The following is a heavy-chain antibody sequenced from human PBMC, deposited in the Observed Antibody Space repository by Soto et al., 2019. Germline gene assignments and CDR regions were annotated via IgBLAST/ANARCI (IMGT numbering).Heavy chain of an antibody. CDR2: IYWDDDK. D-gene: IGHD3-3*01. J-gene: IGHJ4*02. V-gene: IGHV2-5*02. CDR3: AHRVLRTVFGLVTTTAIYFDF. CDR1: GFSLTTSGVG. Sequence: QITLNESGPPVVRPTETLTLTCRFSGFSLTTSGVGVGWIRQSPGKAPEWLALIYWDDDKRYSASLTSRLTITKDTSKNQVVLTVSDLDPTDTATYYCAHRVLRTVFGLVTTTAIYFDFWGQGTPVAVSS.